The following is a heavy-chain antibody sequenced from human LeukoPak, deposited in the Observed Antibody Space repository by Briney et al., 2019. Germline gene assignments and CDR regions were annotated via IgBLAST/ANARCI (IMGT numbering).Heavy chain of an antibody. V-gene: IGHV3-7*01. Sequence: GGSLRLSCAASGFNFGSYAMNWVRQAPGKGLEWVANIKQDGSEKYYVDSVKGRFTISRDNAKNSLYLQMNSLRAEDTAVYYCARSKRAAAGTFDYWGQGTLVTVSS. J-gene: IGHJ4*02. CDR1: GFNFGSYA. CDR2: IKQDGSEK. D-gene: IGHD6-13*01. CDR3: ARSKRAAAGTFDY.